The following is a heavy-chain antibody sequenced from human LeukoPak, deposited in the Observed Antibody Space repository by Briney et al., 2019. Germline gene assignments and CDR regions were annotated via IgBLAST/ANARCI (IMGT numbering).Heavy chain of an antibody. CDR1: GFTFSSYA. D-gene: IGHD3-22*01. Sequence: QAGGSLRLSCAASGFTFSSYAMSWVRQAPGKGLEWVSAISGSGGSTYYADSVKGRFTISRDNSKNTLYLQMNSLRAEDTAVYYCAKDPSRDYYDSSGYYYEDYWGQGTLVTVSS. V-gene: IGHV3-23*01. CDR2: ISGSGGST. CDR3: AKDPSRDYYDSSGYYYEDY. J-gene: IGHJ4*02.